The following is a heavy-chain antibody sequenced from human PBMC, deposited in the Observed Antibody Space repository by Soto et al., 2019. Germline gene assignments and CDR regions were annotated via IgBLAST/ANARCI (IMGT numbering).Heavy chain of an antibody. D-gene: IGHD6-19*01. V-gene: IGHV3-15*01. CDR3: TTDLGKFGRGIAVAGPRDYYGMDV. J-gene: IGHJ6*02. CDR2: IKSKTDGGTT. Sequence: GGSLRLSCAASGFTFSNAWMSWGRQAPGKGLEWVGRIKSKTDGGTTDYAAPVKGRFTISRDDSKNTLYLQMNSLKTEDTAVYYCTTDLGKFGRGIAVAGPRDYYGMDVWGQGTTVTVSS. CDR1: GFTFSNAW.